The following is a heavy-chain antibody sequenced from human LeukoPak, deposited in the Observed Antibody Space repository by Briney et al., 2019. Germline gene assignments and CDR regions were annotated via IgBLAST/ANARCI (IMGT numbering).Heavy chain of an antibody. CDR3: ARDRGTMIVVVTLDY. CDR2: ISYDGSNK. D-gene: IGHD3-22*01. V-gene: IGHV3-30*04. Sequence: HPGGSLRLSCAASGFTFSSYAMHWVRQVPGKGLEWVAVISYDGSNKYYADSVKGRFTISRDNSKNTLYLQMNSLRAEDTAVYYCARDRGTMIVVVTLDYWGQGTLVTVSS. J-gene: IGHJ4*02. CDR1: GFTFSSYA.